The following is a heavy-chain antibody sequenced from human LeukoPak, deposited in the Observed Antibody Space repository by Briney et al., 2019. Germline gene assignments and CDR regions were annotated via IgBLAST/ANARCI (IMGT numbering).Heavy chain of an antibody. V-gene: IGHV3-64*01. D-gene: IGHD6-25*01. Sequence: GGSLRLSCAASGFTFSSYAMHWVRQAPGKGLEYVSAISSNGGSTYYANSVKGRFTISRDNSKNTLYLQMGSLRAEDMAVYYCARQDLIAAGGFFDYWGQGTLVTVSS. CDR3: ARQDLIAAGGFFDY. J-gene: IGHJ4*02. CDR1: GFTFSSYA. CDR2: ISSNGGST.